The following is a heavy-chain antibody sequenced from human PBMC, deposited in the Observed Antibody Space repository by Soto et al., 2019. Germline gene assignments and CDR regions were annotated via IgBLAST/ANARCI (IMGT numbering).Heavy chain of an antibody. D-gene: IGHD3-16*02. CDR1: GGTFSSYA. CDR2: IIPIFGTA. V-gene: IGHV1-69*12. Sequence: QVQLVQSGAEVKKPGSSVKVSCKASGGTFSSYAISWVRQAPGQGLEWMGGIIPIFGTANYAQKFQGRVTITADECTSTASMERSSLRSAATAVYYCASRLRLGELSLYRLAAFDIWGQGTRVTVSS. J-gene: IGHJ3*02. CDR3: ASRLRLGELSLYRLAAFDI.